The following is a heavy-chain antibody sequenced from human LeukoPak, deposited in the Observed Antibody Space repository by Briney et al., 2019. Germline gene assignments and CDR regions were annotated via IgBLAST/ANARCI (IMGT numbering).Heavy chain of an antibody. D-gene: IGHD6-19*01. CDR1: GFTFSSYG. J-gene: IGHJ5*02. CDR2: ISYDGSNK. V-gene: IGHV3-30*18. CDR3: AKDLGKAVAGTSSWFDP. Sequence: GSLRLSCAASGFTFSSYGMHWVRQAPGKGLEWVAVISYDGSNKYYADSVKGRFTISRDNSKNTLYLQMNSLRAEDTAVYYCAKDLGKAVAGTSSWFDPWGQGTLVTVSS.